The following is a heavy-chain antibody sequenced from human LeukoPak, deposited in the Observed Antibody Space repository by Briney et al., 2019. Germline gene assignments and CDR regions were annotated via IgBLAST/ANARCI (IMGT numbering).Heavy chain of an antibody. V-gene: IGHV3-30*18. D-gene: IGHD3-9*01. CDR2: TSFDGSNQ. Sequence: GGSLRLSCAASGFTFSTYGMHWVRQAPGKGLEWVAVTSFDGSNQYYADSVKGRFTISRDNFKSTLFLQVNSLTAEDTAVYYCAKGIRDFSWLPSFDWWGQGNQVTVSS. CDR1: GFTFSTYG. CDR3: AKGIRDFSWLPSFDW. J-gene: IGHJ4*02.